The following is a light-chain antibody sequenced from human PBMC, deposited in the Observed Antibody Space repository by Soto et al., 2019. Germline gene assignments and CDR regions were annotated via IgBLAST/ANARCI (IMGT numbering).Light chain of an antibody. J-gene: IGKJ5*01. CDR2: DAF. V-gene: IGKV1-33*01. CDR1: QDIRKN. CDR3: QQSHNLPLT. Sequence: DIQMTQSPSSLSASLGDRVTITFQASQDIRKNLNWYQQKPGKAPRLLIYDAFNLETGVPSRFGGSGSGTEFTFTISSLQHEDIATYYCQQSHNLPLTFGPGPRLELK.